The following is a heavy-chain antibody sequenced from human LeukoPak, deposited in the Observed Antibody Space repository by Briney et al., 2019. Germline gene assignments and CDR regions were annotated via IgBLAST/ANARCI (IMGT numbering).Heavy chain of an antibody. D-gene: IGHD1-26*01. CDR3: ARDDSGSYPYAFDI. CDR2: IYYTGST. J-gene: IGHJ3*02. CDR1: GGSISNYY. Sequence: SETLSLTCTVSGGSISNYYWTWIRHPPGKGLEWIGFIYYTGSTKYNPSLNSRVTMSIDTSKTQFSLMLSSAAAADTAVYYCARDDSGSYPYAFDIWGQGTLVTVSS. V-gene: IGHV4-59*01.